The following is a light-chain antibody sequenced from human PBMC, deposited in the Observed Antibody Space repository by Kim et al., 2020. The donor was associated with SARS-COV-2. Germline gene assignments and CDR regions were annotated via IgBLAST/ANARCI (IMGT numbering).Light chain of an antibody. CDR3: LQDYIYPLT. V-gene: IGKV1-6*01. J-gene: IGKJ4*01. CDR1: QGIRDD. Sequence: ASVAYRFTITCRASQGIRDDLGWYQQKPGKAPKLLIYAASSLQSGVPSRFSGSGSGTDFTLTINSLQPEDFATYYCLQDYIYPLTFGGGTKVDIK. CDR2: AAS.